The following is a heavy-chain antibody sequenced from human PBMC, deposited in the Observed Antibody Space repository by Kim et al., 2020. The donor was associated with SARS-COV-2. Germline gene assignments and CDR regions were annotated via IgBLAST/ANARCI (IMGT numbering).Heavy chain of an antibody. Sequence: GGSLRLSCAASGFTVSSNYMTWVRQAPGKGLEWVSVLYGDGTTHYADSVKGRFTNSRDNSKNTLYLQMNSLRAEDTAVYYCVRDGSSGWFGNYWGQGTL. V-gene: IGHV3-66*01. CDR2: LYGDGTT. J-gene: IGHJ4*02. D-gene: IGHD6-19*01. CDR1: GFTVSSNY. CDR3: VRDGSSGWFGNY.